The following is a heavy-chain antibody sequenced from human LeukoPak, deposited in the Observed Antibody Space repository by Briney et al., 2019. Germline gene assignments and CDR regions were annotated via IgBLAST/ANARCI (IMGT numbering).Heavy chain of an antibody. CDR3: AKDLDILTGYQY. CDR1: GFTFSSNA. V-gene: IGHV3-23*01. CDR2: ISGSGGRT. Sequence: PGGSVRLSCEAYGFTFSSNAMSWVRQAPGKGLEWVSAISGSGGRTYYADSVKGRFTISRDNSKNTLYLQMNSLRAEDTAVYYCAKDLDILTGYQYWGQGTLVTASS. J-gene: IGHJ4*02. D-gene: IGHD3-9*01.